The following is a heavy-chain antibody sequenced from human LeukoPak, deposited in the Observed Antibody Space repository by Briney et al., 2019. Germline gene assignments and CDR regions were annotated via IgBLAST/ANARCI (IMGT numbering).Heavy chain of an antibody. Sequence: PGGSLRLSCAASEFTFSSYAMSWVRQAPGKGLEWVSAISGGGGRTYYAESVKGRFTISRDNNENTLYLQMNSLRAEDTAVYYCAKAAQVAGRPNLGGHFDYWGQGTLVTVSS. V-gene: IGHV3-23*01. D-gene: IGHD6-6*01. CDR2: ISGGGGRT. CDR3: AKAAQVAGRPNLGGHFDY. J-gene: IGHJ4*02. CDR1: EFTFSSYA.